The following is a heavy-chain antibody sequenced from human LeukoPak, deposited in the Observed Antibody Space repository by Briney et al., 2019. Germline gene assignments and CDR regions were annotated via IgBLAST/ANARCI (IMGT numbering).Heavy chain of an antibody. CDR3: ARSRRGPHPLGGFDY. Sequence: SETLSLTCTVSGGSISSGDYYWSWIRQPPGKGLEWIAYIYYSGSTYYNSSLKSRVTISVDTSKNQFSLKLSSVTAADTAVYYCARSRRGPHPLGGFDYWGQGTLVTVSS. V-gene: IGHV4-30-4*01. CDR2: IYYSGST. CDR1: GGSISSGDYY. D-gene: IGHD2-15*01. J-gene: IGHJ4*02.